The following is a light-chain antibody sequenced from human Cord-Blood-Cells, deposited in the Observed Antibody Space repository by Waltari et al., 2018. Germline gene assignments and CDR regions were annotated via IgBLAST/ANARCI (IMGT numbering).Light chain of an antibody. J-gene: IGKJ4*01. CDR1: QSISSY. V-gene: IGKV1-39*01. CDR2: AAS. CDR3: QQSYSTPPLA. Sequence: DIQMTQSPSSLSASVRSRVTTTCRACQSISSYLNWYQQKPGKAPKLLIYAASSLQSGVPSRFSGSGSGTDCTLTINNLQPEDFATYYCQQSYSTPPLAVGGGTNVEIK.